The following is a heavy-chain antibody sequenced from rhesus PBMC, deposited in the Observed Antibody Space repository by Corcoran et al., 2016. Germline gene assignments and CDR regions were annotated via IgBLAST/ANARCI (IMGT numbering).Heavy chain of an antibody. CDR1: GFTFSRYA. J-gene: IGHJ6*01. CDR2: ISESGGTI. D-gene: IGHD6-13*01. V-gene: IGHV3-100*02. Sequence: DVQLVESGGGLVKPGGSLRRSCVASGFTFSRYAMHWVRQAPGKGLEGVSVISESGGTIDYANSVKGRFTISRDNAKNSLFLQMNSLRAEDTGVYYCTRDLRIAGGLGGLDSWGQGVVVTVSS. CDR3: TRDLRIAGGLGGLDS.